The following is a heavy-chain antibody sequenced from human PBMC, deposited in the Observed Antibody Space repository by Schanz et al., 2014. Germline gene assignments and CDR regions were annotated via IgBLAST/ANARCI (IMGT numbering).Heavy chain of an antibody. Sequence: QVQLQESGPGLVKPSETLSLTCTVSGGSISSEYWSWIRQPAGKGLEWIGRIYNSGKTNYNPSLESRVSMSVDTPKKQLSLKLRSVSAADTAVYYCARVVLGGDAFDIWGQGTMVTVSS. J-gene: IGHJ3*02. V-gene: IGHV4-4*07. CDR1: GGSISSEY. CDR3: ARVVLGGDAFDI. D-gene: IGHD3-10*01. CDR2: IYNSGKT.